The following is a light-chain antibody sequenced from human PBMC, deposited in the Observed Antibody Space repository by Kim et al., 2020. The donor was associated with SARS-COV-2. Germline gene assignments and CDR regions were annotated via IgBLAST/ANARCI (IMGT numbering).Light chain of an antibody. CDR1: QDISIS. V-gene: IGKV1-16*01. J-gene: IGKJ1*01. CDR2: AAS. CDR3: QQYHSYPRT. Sequence: ASVGDRLTIPFRASQDISISLAWFQQNPGKAPKSLIYAASNLQRGVPSRFSGSGSGTDFTLTINSLQPEDFATFYCQQYHSYPRTFGQGTKVDIK.